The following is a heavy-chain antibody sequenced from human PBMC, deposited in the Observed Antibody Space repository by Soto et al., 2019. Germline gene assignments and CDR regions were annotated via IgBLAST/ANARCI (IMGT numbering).Heavy chain of an antibody. CDR3: ARVAAAGAPFDY. V-gene: IGHV1-46*01. CDR2: INPSGGST. J-gene: IGHJ4*02. CDR1: GYTFTSYY. D-gene: IGHD6-13*01. Sequence: QVQLVQSGAEVKKPGASVKVSCKASGYTFTSYYMHWVRQAPGQGLEWMGIINPSGGSTSYAQKFQCRVTMTRDTSTSTVYMELSSLRSEDTAVYYCARVAAAGAPFDYWGQGTLVTVSS.